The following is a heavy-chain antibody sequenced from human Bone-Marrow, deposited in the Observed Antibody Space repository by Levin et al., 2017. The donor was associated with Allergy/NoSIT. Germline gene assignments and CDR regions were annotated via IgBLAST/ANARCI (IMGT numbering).Heavy chain of an antibody. Sequence: GESLKISCKGSGYSFTSYWISWVRQMPGKGLEWMGRIDPSDSYTNYSPSFQGHVTISADKSISTAYLQWSSLKASDTAMYYCARLAGFGYSYGPNWFDPWGQGTLVTVSS. CDR3: ARLAGFGYSYGPNWFDP. J-gene: IGHJ5*02. CDR1: GYSFTSYW. CDR2: IDPSDSYT. V-gene: IGHV5-10-1*01. D-gene: IGHD5-18*01.